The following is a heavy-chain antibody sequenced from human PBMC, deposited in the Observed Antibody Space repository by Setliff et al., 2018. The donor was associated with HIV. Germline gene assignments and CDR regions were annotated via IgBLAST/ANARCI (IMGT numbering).Heavy chain of an antibody. CDR2: ISASATYI. CDR3: ARDNGRYFDRGWFDP. V-gene: IGHV3-21*01. Sequence: PGGSLRLSCAASGFTFSNYSMNWVRQTPGKGLEWVSSISASATYIYYADSVKGRFTISRDNAENSLYLQMNSLRAEDTAVYYCARDNGRYFDRGWFDPWGQGAQVTVSS. CDR1: GFTFSNYS. D-gene: IGHD3-9*01. J-gene: IGHJ5*02.